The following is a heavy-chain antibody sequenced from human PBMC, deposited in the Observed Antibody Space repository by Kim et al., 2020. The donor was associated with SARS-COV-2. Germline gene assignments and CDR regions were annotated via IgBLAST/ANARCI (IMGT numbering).Heavy chain of an antibody. Sequence: GGSLRLSCEASGFTFSSHWMDWVRQAPGKGLEWVANIKEDGSEEHYVDSVKGRFTISRDNAKKSVYLQMNSLRAGDTAVYYCARVNRGNKYDVMDVWGQGTTVSVSS. J-gene: IGHJ6*02. CDR3: ARVNRGNKYDVMDV. V-gene: IGHV3-7*01. D-gene: IGHD1-1*01. CDR1: GFTFSSHW. CDR2: IKEDGSEE.